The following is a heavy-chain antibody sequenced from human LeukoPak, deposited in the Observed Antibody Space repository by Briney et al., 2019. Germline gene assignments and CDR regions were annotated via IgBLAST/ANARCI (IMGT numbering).Heavy chain of an antibody. V-gene: IGHV3-33*01. D-gene: IGHD2-15*01. Sequence: GGSLRLSCAASGFTFSSYGMHWVRQAPGKGLEWVAVIWYDGSNKYYADSVKGRFTISRDNSKNTLYLQMNSLRAEDTAVYYCATKSPKLPYFDYWGREPWSPSPQ. CDR2: IWYDGSNK. CDR3: ATKSPKLPYFDY. J-gene: IGHJ4*02. CDR1: GFTFSSYG.